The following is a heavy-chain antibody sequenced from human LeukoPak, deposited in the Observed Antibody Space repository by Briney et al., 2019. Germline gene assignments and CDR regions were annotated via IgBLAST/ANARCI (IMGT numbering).Heavy chain of an antibody. Sequence: SQTLSLTCTVSGGSISSGDYYWIWIRQPPGKGLEWIGYIYYSWSIYYNPSLKSRVTISVDTSKNQFSLKLSSVTAADTAVYYCTRGYGDYAAFDIWGQGTMVTVSS. V-gene: IGHV4-30-4*08. CDR3: TRGYGDYAAFDI. D-gene: IGHD4-17*01. CDR1: GGSISSGDYY. CDR2: IYYSWSI. J-gene: IGHJ3*02.